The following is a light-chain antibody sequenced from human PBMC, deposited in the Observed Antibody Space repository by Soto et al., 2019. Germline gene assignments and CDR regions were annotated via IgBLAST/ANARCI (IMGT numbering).Light chain of an antibody. V-gene: IGLV1-40*01. CDR1: SSNIGAGYD. J-gene: IGLJ1*01. Sequence: QSVLTQPPSVSGAPGQRVTISCTGSSSNIGAGYDVHWYQQLPGTAPKLLIYGNSNRPSGVPDRFSGSKSGTSASLAITGLQAEDEADSYCQSYDSSLSGSMVFGTGTKLTVL. CDR2: GNS. CDR3: QSYDSSLSGSMV.